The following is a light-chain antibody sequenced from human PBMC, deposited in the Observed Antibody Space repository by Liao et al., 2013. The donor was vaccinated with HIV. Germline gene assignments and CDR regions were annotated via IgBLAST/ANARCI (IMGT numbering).Light chain of an antibody. CDR3: KVWDSFSTFV. V-gene: IGLV3-1*01. CDR2: QDN. CDR1: KLGDKY. Sequence: SLELAQPPSVSVSPGQTASITCSGDKLGDKYASWYQQRPGQSPLLVIFQDNQRPSGTPERFSGSKSGNTATLTIRGTQAMDEAEYYCKVWDSFSTFVFGTGTKVTVL. J-gene: IGLJ1*01.